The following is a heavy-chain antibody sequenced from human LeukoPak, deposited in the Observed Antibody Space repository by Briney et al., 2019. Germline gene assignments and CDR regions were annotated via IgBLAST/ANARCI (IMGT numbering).Heavy chain of an antibody. J-gene: IGHJ3*02. CDR1: GYTFTSYG. D-gene: IGHD3-16*01. CDR3: ARVDKVFVIGGDDAFDI. CDR2: ISAYNGNT. Sequence: ASVRVSCKASGYTFTSYGISWVRQAPGQGLEWMGWISAYNGNTNYAQKLQGRVTMTTDTSTSTAYMELRSLRSDDTAVYYCARVDKVFVIGGDDAFDIWGQGTMVTVSS. V-gene: IGHV1-18*01.